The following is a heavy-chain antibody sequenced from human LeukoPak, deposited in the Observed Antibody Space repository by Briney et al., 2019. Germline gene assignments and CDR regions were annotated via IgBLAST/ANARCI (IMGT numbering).Heavy chain of an antibody. Sequence: ASVKVSCKASGYTFTRYTVHWVRQAPGQSLEWMGWINTDNGITKYSQKFQGRLTITRDTSASTAYMESSSLRSEDTAVYYCARDSSGTSRPSDYWGQGTLVTVSS. CDR2: INTDNGIT. CDR1: GYTFTRYT. V-gene: IGHV1-3*04. J-gene: IGHJ4*02. CDR3: ARDSSGTSRPSDY. D-gene: IGHD2-2*01.